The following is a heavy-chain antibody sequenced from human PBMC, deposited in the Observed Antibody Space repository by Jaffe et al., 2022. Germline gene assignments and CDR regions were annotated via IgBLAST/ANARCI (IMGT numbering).Heavy chain of an antibody. V-gene: IGHV3-23*01. J-gene: IGHJ4*02. CDR1: GFTFSSYA. CDR2: ISGSGGST. CDR3: AKDGNYDFWSGYYSYFDY. D-gene: IGHD3-3*01. Sequence: EVQLLESGGGLVQPGGSLRLSCAASGFTFSSYAMSWVRQAPGKGLEWVSAISGSGGSTYYADSVKGRFTISRDNSKNTLYLQMNSLRAEDTAVYYCAKDGNYDFWSGYYSYFDYWGQGTLVTVSS.